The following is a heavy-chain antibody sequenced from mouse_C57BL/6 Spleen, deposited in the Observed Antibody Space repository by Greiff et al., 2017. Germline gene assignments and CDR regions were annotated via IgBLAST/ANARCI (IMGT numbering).Heavy chain of an antibody. V-gene: IGHV5-16*01. CDR1: GFTFSDYY. CDR3: ARDHYDYDAMDY. J-gene: IGHJ4*01. CDR2: INYDGSST. D-gene: IGHD1-2*01. Sequence: EVQLVESEGGLVQPGSSMKLSCTASGFTFSDYYMAWVRQVPEKGLEWVANINYDGSSTYYLASLKSRFIISSDNAKNILYLQMSSLKSEDTATYYCARDHYDYDAMDYWGQGTSVTVSS.